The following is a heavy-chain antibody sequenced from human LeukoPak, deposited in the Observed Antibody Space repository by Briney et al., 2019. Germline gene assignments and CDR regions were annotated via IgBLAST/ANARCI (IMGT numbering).Heavy chain of an antibody. CDR2: ISGSGGGT. D-gene: IGHD6-19*01. CDR1: GFIVSSNY. V-gene: IGHV3-23*01. Sequence: GGSLRLSCAASGFIVSSNYMSWVRQAPGKGLEWVSAISGSGGGTYYADSVKGRFIISRDNSKNTLYLQMNGLRAEDTAVYYCAKANGLVRSYFDYWGQGTLVTVSS. CDR3: AKANGLVRSYFDY. J-gene: IGHJ4*02.